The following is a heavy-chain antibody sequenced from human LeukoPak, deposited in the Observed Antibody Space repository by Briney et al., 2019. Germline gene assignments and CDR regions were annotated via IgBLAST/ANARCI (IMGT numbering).Heavy chain of an antibody. CDR2: INPSGGST. J-gene: IGHJ4*02. CDR3: ARDYRILFRLGGFDY. D-gene: IGHD3-16*01. CDR1: GYTFTNYY. V-gene: IGHV1-46*01. Sequence: ASVKVSCKASGYTFTNYYIHWVRQAPGQGLELMGLINPSGGSTTYAQKFQGRVTMTRDMSTSTVYMDLSSLRSEDTAVYYCARDYRILFRLGGFDYWGQGTLVTVSS.